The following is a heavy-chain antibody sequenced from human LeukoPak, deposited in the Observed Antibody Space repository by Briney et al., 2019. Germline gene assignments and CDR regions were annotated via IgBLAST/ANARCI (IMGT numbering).Heavy chain of an antibody. Sequence: GGSLRLSCAASGFTFSSYSMNWVRQAPGRGLEWVSSISSSSSYIYYADSVKGRFTISRDNAKNSLYLQMNSLRAEDTAVYYCARDRFSSSWKTDCGMDVWGQGTTVTVSS. D-gene: IGHD6-13*01. J-gene: IGHJ6*02. CDR3: ARDRFSSSWKTDCGMDV. CDR1: GFTFSSYS. CDR2: ISSSSSYI. V-gene: IGHV3-21*01.